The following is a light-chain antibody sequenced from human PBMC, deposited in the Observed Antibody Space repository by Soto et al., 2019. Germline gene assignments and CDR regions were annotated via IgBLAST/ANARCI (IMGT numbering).Light chain of an antibody. V-gene: IGKV3D-15*01. Sequence: EIVMTQSPATLSVSPGERATLSCRASQSVGSDLAWYQQKPGQAPRLDIYDIFIRATGVPTRISGSGAGSEFSLIMSSPQSEDFAVYYWQEYNSWRLTYCGGTNVEIK. CDR3: QEYNSWRLT. J-gene: IGKJ4*01. CDR2: DIF. CDR1: QSVGSD.